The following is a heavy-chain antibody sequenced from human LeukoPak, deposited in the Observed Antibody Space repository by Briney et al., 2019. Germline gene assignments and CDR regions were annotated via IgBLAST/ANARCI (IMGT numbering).Heavy chain of an antibody. CDR2: IRYDGSNK. V-gene: IGHV3-30*02. CDR3: AKDRFGFSNPPNWFDP. D-gene: IGHD3-10*01. CDR1: GFTFSSYG. J-gene: IGHJ5*02. Sequence: GRSLRLSCAASGFTFSSYGMHWARQAPGKGLEWVAFIRYDGSNKYYADSVKGRFTISRDNSKSTLYLQMNSLRAEDTAVYYCAKDRFGFSNPPNWFDPWGQGTLVTVSS.